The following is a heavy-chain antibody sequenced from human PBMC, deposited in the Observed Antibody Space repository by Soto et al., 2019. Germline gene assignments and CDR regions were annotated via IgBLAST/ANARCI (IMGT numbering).Heavy chain of an antibody. CDR2: IYYSGST. Sequence: QVQLQESGPGLVKPSQTLSLTCTVSGGSISSGDYYWSWIRQPPGKGLEWIGYIYYSGSTYYNPSLKSRVTISVDTSKNQFSLKLSSVTAADTAVYYCARESSKYCSGSSCYQAHGIDVRGQGTTVTVSS. J-gene: IGHJ6*02. CDR3: ARESSKYCSGSSCYQAHGIDV. CDR1: GGSISSGDYY. D-gene: IGHD2-15*01. V-gene: IGHV4-30-4*01.